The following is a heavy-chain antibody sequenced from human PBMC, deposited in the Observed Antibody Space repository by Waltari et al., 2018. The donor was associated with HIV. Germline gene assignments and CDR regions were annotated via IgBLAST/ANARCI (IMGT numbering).Heavy chain of an antibody. CDR3: ARDSPNAYSWGGSYSRVDY. Sequence: QVQLVESGGGVVQPGRSLRLSCAASGFTFSSYGMHWVRQAPGKGLEWVAVIWYDGSNKYYADSVNGRFTISRDNSKNTLYLQMNSLRAEDTAVYYCARDSPNAYSWGGSYSRVDYWGQGTLVTVSS. V-gene: IGHV3-33*01. CDR2: IWYDGSNK. CDR1: GFTFSSYG. D-gene: IGHD1-26*01. J-gene: IGHJ4*02.